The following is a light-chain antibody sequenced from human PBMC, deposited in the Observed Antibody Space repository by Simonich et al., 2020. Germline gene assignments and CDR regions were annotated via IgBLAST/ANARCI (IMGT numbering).Light chain of an antibody. CDR1: SGSVSTSYY. Sequence: QTVVTQEPSFSVSPGGTVTLTCGLSSGSVSTSYYPSWYQQPPDPAQRTPIYSTNTRSSGVPDRFSGSILGNKAALTITGAQADDESDYYCVLYMGSGNWVFGGGTKLTVL. CDR2: STN. V-gene: IGLV8-61*01. J-gene: IGLJ3*02. CDR3: VLYMGSGNWV.